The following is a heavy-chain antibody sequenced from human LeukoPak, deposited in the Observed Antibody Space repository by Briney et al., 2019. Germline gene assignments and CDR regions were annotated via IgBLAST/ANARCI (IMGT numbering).Heavy chain of an antibody. CDR1: GGSFSDYY. V-gene: IGHV4-34*01. CDR3: ARGGEIVVVVAATRNYYYYMDV. J-gene: IGHJ6*03. CDR2: INHSGST. Sequence: SETLSLTCAVYGGSFSDYYWSWIRQPPGKGLEWIGEINHSGSTNYNPSLKSRVTISVDTSKNQFSLKLSSVTAAYTAVYYCARGGEIVVVVAATRNYYYYMDVWGKGTTVTVSS. D-gene: IGHD2-15*01.